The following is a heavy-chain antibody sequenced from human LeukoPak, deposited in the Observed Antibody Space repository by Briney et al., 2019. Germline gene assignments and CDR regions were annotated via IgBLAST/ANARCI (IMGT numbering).Heavy chain of an antibody. J-gene: IGHJ4*02. D-gene: IGHD3-22*01. V-gene: IGHV3-23*01. Sequence: GGSLRLSCAASGFTFSSYAMSWVRQAPGKGLEWVSAISGSGGSTYYADSVKGRFTISRDNSKNTLYLQMNSLRAEDTAVYYCAKDDSSGYKTRTYYFDYWGQGTLVTVSS. CDR3: AKDDSSGYKTRTYYFDY. CDR2: ISGSGGST. CDR1: GFTFSSYA.